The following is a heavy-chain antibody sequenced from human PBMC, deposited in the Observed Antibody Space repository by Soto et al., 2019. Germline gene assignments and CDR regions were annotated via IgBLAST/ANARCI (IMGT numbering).Heavy chain of an antibody. D-gene: IGHD6-19*01. CDR3: ARGPQLLFSSGWYLDS. J-gene: IGHJ4*02. CDR1: GFTFSSYG. V-gene: IGHV3-30*03. CDR2: ISYDGSNK. Sequence: GGSLRLSCAASGFTFSSYGMYWVRQAPGKGLEWVAVISYDGSNKYYADSVKGRFTISRDNAKNSLFLQMNSLRAEDTAVYYCARGPQLLFSSGWYLDSWGQGTLVTVSS.